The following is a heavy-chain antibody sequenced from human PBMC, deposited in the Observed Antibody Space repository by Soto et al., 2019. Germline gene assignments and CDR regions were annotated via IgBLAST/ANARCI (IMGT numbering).Heavy chain of an antibody. CDR1: GYSFTSYW. Sequence: PGESLKISCKGSGYSFTSYWIGWVRQMPGKSLEWMGIIYPGDSDTRYSPSFQGQVTISADKSISTAYLQWSSMKASDTAMYYCASGYDSSDYFSSYDDWGQGTRVTVSS. CDR3: ASGYDSSDYFSSYDD. J-gene: IGHJ4*02. D-gene: IGHD3-22*01. CDR2: IYPGDSDT. V-gene: IGHV5-51*01.